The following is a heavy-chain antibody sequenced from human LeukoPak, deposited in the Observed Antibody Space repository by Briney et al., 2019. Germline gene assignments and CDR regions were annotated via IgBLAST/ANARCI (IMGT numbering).Heavy chain of an antibody. V-gene: IGHV4-34*01. J-gene: IGHJ6*02. CDR1: GGSFSGYY. CDR2: INHSGST. Sequence: SETLSLTCAAYGGSFSGYYWSWIRQPPGKGLEWIGEINHSGSTNYNPSLKSRVTISVDTSKNQFSLKLSSVTAADTAVYYCARGDYDFWSGYYAARDYGMDVWGQGTTVTVSS. CDR3: ARGDYDFWSGYYAARDYGMDV. D-gene: IGHD3-3*01.